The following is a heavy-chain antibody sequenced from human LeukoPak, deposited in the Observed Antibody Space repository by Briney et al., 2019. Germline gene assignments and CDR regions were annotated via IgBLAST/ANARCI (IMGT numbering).Heavy chain of an antibody. Sequence: PGGSLRLSCAASGFTVSSNYMSWVRQAPGKGLEWVSVIYSGGSTYYADSVKGRFTISRDNSKNTLYLQMNSLRSEDTAVYYCASPGILYDDSSGYYTRGRDYWGQGTLVTVSS. CDR3: ASPGILYDDSSGYYTRGRDY. J-gene: IGHJ4*02. CDR1: GFTVSSNY. V-gene: IGHV3-53*05. CDR2: IYSGGST. D-gene: IGHD3-22*01.